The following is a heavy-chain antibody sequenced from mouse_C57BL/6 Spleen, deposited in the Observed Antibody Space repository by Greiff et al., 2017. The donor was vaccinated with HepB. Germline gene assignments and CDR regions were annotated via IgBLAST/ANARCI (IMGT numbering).Heavy chain of an antibody. V-gene: IGHV1-76*01. D-gene: IGHD2-4*01. J-gene: IGHJ1*03. CDR1: GYTFTDYY. CDR2: IYPGSGNT. Sequence: VQLQQSGAELVRPGASVKLSCKASGYTFTDYYINWVKQRPGQGLEWIARIYPGSGNTYYNEKFKGKATLTAEKSSSTAYMQLSSLTSEDSAVYFCARDDYDFEWYFDVWGTGTTVTVSS. CDR3: ARDDYDFEWYFDV.